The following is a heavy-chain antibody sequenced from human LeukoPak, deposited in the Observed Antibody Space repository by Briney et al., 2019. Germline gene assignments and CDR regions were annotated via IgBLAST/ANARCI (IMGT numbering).Heavy chain of an antibody. D-gene: IGHD6-6*01. J-gene: IGHJ3*02. CDR1: GFTFSSYA. CDR2: ISYDGSNK. CDR3: ASLFLCYGCSSSSHNFNI. Sequence: GGSLRLSCAASGFTFSSYAMHWVRQAPGKGLEWVAVISYDGSNKYYADSVKGRFTISRDNSKNTLYLQMNSLRAEDTAVYYCASLFLCYGCSSSSHNFNIWGQGTMVTGSS. V-gene: IGHV3-30*04.